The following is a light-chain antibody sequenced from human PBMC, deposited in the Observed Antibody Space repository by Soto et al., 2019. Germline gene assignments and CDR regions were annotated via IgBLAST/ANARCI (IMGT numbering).Light chain of an antibody. CDR1: QSINNNY. Sequence: EIVLTQSPGTLSLSPGERATLSCRASQSINNNYLAWFQQNPGQAPRLLIHGASIRATAIPDRFSGSASGTDFTLTISRLEPEDFAVYYCQQHGSSPWTFGQGTKVEIK. CDR3: QQHGSSPWT. CDR2: GAS. V-gene: IGKV3-20*01. J-gene: IGKJ1*01.